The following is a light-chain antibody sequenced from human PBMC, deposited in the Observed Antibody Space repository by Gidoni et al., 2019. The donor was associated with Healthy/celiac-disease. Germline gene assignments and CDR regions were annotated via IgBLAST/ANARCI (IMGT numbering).Light chain of an antibody. CDR2: AAS. Sequence: DIQMTQSPSSLSASVGDRVTITCRASQSISSYLNWYQQKPGKAPKLLIYAASSLQSGVPSRFRSSGSGTDFTITISRLQPEGFATYYCQQSYSTLRTFGQGTKVEIK. CDR3: QQSYSTLRT. CDR1: QSISSY. V-gene: IGKV1-39*01. J-gene: IGKJ1*01.